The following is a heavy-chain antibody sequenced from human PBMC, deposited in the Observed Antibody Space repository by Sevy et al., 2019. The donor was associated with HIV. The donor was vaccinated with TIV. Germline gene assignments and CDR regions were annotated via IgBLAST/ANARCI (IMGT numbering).Heavy chain of an antibody. J-gene: IGHJ4*02. CDR1: GFTFTNAW. CDR3: ATDREYGDYKGGFDS. Sequence: GGSLRLSCAVSGFTFTNAWMGWVRQAPGKGLEWVGRIRSNTDGGTTDYAAPLKCRFTISRDDSKNTLYLQMNILKSAETAVYYCATDREYGDYKGGFDSWGQGTLVTVSS. CDR2: IRSNTDGGTT. D-gene: IGHD4-17*01. V-gene: IGHV3-15*01.